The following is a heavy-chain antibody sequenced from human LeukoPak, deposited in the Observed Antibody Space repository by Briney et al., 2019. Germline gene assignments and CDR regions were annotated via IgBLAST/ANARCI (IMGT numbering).Heavy chain of an antibody. Sequence: PGRSLRLSCAASGFTFDDYAMHWVRQAPGKGLEWVSGISWNSGSIGYADSVKGRFTISRDNAKNSLYLQMNSLRAEDTALYYCAKARPVPSAVAATGGFDYWGQGTLVTVSS. D-gene: IGHD6-19*01. CDR3: AKARPVPSAVAATGGFDY. V-gene: IGHV3-9*01. CDR2: ISWNSGSI. CDR1: GFTFDDYA. J-gene: IGHJ4*02.